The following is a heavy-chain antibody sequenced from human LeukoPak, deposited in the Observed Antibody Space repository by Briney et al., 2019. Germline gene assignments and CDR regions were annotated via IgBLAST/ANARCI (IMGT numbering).Heavy chain of an antibody. CDR3: AKGSCSSTSCYSWAYFQH. CDR2: IRYDGSNK. V-gene: IGHV3-30*02. J-gene: IGHJ1*01. CDR1: GFTFSSYG. D-gene: IGHD2-2*01. Sequence: PGGSLRLSCAASGFTFSSYGMHRVRQAPGKGLEWVAFIRYDGSNKYYADSVKGRFTISRDNSKNTLYLQMNSLRAEDTAVYYCAKGSCSSTSCYSWAYFQHWGQGTLVTVSS.